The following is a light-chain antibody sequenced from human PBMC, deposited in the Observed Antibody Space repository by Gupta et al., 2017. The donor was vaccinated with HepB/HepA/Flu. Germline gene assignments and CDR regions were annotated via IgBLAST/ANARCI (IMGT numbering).Light chain of an antibody. Sequence: QSVLTQPPSASGTPGQRVTISCSGTSSNIGGNFVYWYQQFPGTAPKLLIYRNNQRPSGVPARFSGSKSGTSASLAISGLRSEDELDYYCATWDDSLNNVVFGGGTKLTVL. CDR2: RNN. CDR3: ATWDDSLNNVV. CDR1: SSNIGGNF. J-gene: IGLJ2*01. V-gene: IGLV1-47*01.